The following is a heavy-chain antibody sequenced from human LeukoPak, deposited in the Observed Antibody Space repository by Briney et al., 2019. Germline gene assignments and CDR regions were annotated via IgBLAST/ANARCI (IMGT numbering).Heavy chain of an antibody. CDR3: ARQQVAYYYYYGMDV. CDR2: IYPGDSDT. J-gene: IGHJ6*04. Sequence: KRGASLQISCQGSGYIFTTYWIAWVRPLPGKGLEWMGIIYPGDSDTRYSPSFQGQVTISADKSISTAFLQWSSLKASDTAMYYCARQQVAYYYYYGMDVWGKGTTVTVSS. V-gene: IGHV5-51*01. CDR1: GYIFTTYW. D-gene: IGHD2-15*01.